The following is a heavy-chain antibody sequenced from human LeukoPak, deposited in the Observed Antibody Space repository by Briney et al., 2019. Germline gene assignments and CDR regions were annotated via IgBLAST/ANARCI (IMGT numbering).Heavy chain of an antibody. D-gene: IGHD2-15*01. Sequence: SETLSLTCTVSGGSISISSYYWGWIRQPPGKGLEWIGSIYYSGITYYNPSLKSRVTISVDTSKNQFSLKLSSVTAADTAVYYCARRGRYCSGGSCFIGLFDPWGQGTLVTVSS. CDR1: GGSISISSYY. CDR3: ARRGRYCSGGSCFIGLFDP. V-gene: IGHV4-39*01. CDR2: IYYSGIT. J-gene: IGHJ5*02.